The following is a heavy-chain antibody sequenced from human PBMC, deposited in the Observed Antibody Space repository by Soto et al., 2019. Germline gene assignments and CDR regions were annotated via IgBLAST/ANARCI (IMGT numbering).Heavy chain of an antibody. CDR3: ARTVYSNPNYYFDY. V-gene: IGHV3-23*01. D-gene: IGHD6-13*01. CDR2: ISGSGGST. J-gene: IGHJ4*02. Sequence: EVQLLETGGALVQPGGSLRLSCAASGFTFSSHAMGWVRQAPGKGLEWVSAISGSGGSTYYADSVKGRFTISRDNSKNTLYLQMNSLRAEDTAVYYCARTVYSNPNYYFDYWGQGTLVTVSS. CDR1: GFTFSSHA.